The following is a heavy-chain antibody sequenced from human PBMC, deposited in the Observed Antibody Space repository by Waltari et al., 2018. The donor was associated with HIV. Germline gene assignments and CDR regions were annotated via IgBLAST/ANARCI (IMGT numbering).Heavy chain of an antibody. J-gene: IGHJ6*02. Sequence: QVHLVQSGPEVKRPGASVKISCKAYGYTFINFDVNWVRQAAGQGPEWLGWMNPTSGNEAFPYKFEDGVTMTRDVSTDTAYMEMSGLTPEDTAIYYCARNSSGKGNRYFYYGLDVWGQGTPVTV. CDR1: GYTFINFD. V-gene: IGHV1-8*02. CDR2: MNPTSGNE. D-gene: IGHD3-22*01. CDR3: ARNSSGKGNRYFYYGLDV.